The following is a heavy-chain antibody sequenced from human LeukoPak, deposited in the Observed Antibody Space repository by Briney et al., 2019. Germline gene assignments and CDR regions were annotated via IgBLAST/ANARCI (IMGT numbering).Heavy chain of an antibody. J-gene: IGHJ4*02. CDR3: ARLQWDYDFWSGYSEDDY. D-gene: IGHD3-3*01. CDR2: ISSNGGST. Sequence: GGSLRLSCAASGFTFSSYAMSWVRQAPGKGLEYVSAISSNGGSTYYANSVKGRFTISRDNSKNTLYLQMGSLRAEDMAVYYCARLQWDYDFWSGYSEDDYWGQGTLVTVSS. CDR1: GFTFSSYA. V-gene: IGHV3-64*01.